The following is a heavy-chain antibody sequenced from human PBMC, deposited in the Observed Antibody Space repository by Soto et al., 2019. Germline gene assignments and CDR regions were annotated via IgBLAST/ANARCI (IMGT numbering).Heavy chain of an antibody. V-gene: IGHV3-23*01. CDR2: ISGSGGST. D-gene: IGHD4-17*01. Sequence: LRLSCAASGFTFSSYAMSWVRQAPGKGLEWVSAISGSGGSTYYADSVKGRFTISRDNSKNTLYLQMNSLRAEDTAVYYCAKGATYYGDYDLGYFDYWGQGTLVTVSS. J-gene: IGHJ4*02. CDR3: AKGATYYGDYDLGYFDY. CDR1: GFTFSSYA.